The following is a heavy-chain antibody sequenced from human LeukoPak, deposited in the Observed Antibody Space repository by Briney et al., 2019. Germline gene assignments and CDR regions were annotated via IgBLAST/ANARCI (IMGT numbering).Heavy chain of an antibody. Sequence: GGSLRLSCAVSGITLSNYGMSWVRQAPGKGLEWVAGISDSGGSTNYADSVKGRFTISRDNPKNTLYLQMNSLRAEDTAVYFCAKRGVVTRVILVGFHKEAYYFDSWGQGALVTVSS. D-gene: IGHD3-22*01. CDR1: GITLSNYG. J-gene: IGHJ4*02. CDR2: ISDSGGST. CDR3: AKRGVVTRVILVGFHKEAYYFDS. V-gene: IGHV3-23*01.